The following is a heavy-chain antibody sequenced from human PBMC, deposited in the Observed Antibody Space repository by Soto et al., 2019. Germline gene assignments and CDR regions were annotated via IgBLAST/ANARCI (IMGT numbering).Heavy chain of an antibody. D-gene: IGHD6-13*01. Sequence: QVQLQESGPGLVKPSQTLSLTCTVSGGSISSGGNYWSWFRHHPGKGREWIGYIYYSGSTYYNPALKSRVTISVDTSKNQFSLKLSSVTAADTAVYYCARAAHYSSPFRWFDPWGQGTLVTVSS. J-gene: IGHJ5*02. V-gene: IGHV4-31*03. CDR3: ARAAHYSSPFRWFDP. CDR2: IYYSGST. CDR1: GGSISSGGNY.